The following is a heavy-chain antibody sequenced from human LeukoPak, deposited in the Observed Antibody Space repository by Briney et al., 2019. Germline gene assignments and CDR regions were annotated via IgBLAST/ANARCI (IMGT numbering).Heavy chain of an antibody. J-gene: IGHJ4*02. V-gene: IGHV4-59*01. CDR3: ASRSYDSSGYFY. Sequence: SETLSLTCTVSGGSISSYYWSWIRQPPGKGLEWIGYIYYSGSTNYNPSLKSRVTISVDTSKNQFSLKLSSVTAADTAVYYCASRSYDSSGYFYWGQGTLVTISS. CDR2: IYYSGST. CDR1: GGSISSYY. D-gene: IGHD3-22*01.